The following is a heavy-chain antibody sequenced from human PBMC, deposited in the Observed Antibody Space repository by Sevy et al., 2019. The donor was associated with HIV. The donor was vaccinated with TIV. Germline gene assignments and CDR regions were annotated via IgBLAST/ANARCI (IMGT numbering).Heavy chain of an antibody. D-gene: IGHD6-13*01. Sequence: GGSLRLSCAASGFTLSSYGMHWVRQAPGKGLEWVAVIWYDGSNKYYADSVKGRFTISRDNSKNTLYLQMNSLRAEDTAVYYCARDRSGLAAAGFDPWGQGTLVTVSS. CDR2: IWYDGSNK. CDR3: ARDRSGLAAAGFDP. CDR1: GFTLSSYG. J-gene: IGHJ5*02. V-gene: IGHV3-33*01.